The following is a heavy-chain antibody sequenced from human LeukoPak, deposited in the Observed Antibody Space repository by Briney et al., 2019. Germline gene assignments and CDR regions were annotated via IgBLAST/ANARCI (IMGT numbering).Heavy chain of an antibody. V-gene: IGHV3-21*01. CDR3: ARGRRGYSSSWAAYYFDY. D-gene: IGHD6-13*01. J-gene: IGHJ4*02. Sequence: GGSLRLSCAASAFTFSTYSMNWVRQAPGKGLEWVSSISSSSLYIYYADSVKGRFTISRDNAKNSLYLQMNSLRAEDTAVYYCARGRRGYSSSWAAYYFDYWGQGTLVTVSS. CDR2: ISSSSLYI. CDR1: AFTFSTYS.